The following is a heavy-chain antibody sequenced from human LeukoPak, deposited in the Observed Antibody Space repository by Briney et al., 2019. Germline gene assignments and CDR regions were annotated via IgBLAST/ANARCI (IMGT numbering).Heavy chain of an antibody. J-gene: IGHJ4*02. CDR2: INHSGST. D-gene: IGHD2-21*02. CDR1: GGSFSDYY. CDR3: ARGPPYIVVATAIGFFDY. V-gene: IGHV4-34*01. Sequence: PSETLSLTCAVYGGSFSDYYWSWIRQPPGKGLEWIGEINHSGSTNYNPSLKSRVTISVDTSKNQFSLKVSSVTAADTAVYYCARGPPYIVVATAIGFFDYWGQGTLVTVSS.